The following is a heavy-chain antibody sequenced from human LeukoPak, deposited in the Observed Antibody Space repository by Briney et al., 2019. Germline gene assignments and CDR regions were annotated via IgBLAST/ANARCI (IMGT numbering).Heavy chain of an antibody. J-gene: IGHJ5*02. CDR1: GYTFTNHG. Sequence: ASVKVSCKASGYTFTNHGISWVRQAPGQGLEWMGWISTNNGNTNYAQKLQGRVTMTTDTSASTAYMELRSLRLDDTAVYYCARNFYDSRGYSHFDPWGQGTLVTVSS. D-gene: IGHD3-22*01. CDR2: ISTNNGNT. V-gene: IGHV1-18*01. CDR3: ARNFYDSRGYSHFDP.